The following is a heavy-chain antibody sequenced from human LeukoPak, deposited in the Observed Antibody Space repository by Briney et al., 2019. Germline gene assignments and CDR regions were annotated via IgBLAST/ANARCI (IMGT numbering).Heavy chain of an antibody. J-gene: IGHJ4*02. V-gene: IGHV3-11*04. D-gene: IGHD3-9*01. CDR2: ISSSGSTI. CDR3: ARGDDFLTLTTDY. CDR1: GFTFSDYY. Sequence: AGGSLRLSCAASGFTFSDYYMSWIRQAPGKGLEWVSYISSSGSTIYYADSVKGRFTISRDNAKNTLYLQMNSLRAEDTAVYYCARGDDFLTLTTDYWGQGTLVTVSS.